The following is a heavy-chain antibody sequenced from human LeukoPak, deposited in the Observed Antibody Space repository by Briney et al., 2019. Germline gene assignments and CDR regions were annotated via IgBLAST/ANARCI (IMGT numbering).Heavy chain of an antibody. CDR3: ARDKEKIVVVVAATSNWFDP. CDR1: GYTFTGYY. D-gene: IGHD2-15*01. J-gene: IGHJ5*02. CDR2: INPNSGGT. Sequence: ASVKVSCKSSGYTFTGYYMHWVRQAPGQGLEWMGWINPNSGGTNYAQKFQGRVTMTRDTSISTAYMELSRLRSDDTAVYYCARDKEKIVVVVAATSNWFDPWGQGTLVTVSS. V-gene: IGHV1-2*02.